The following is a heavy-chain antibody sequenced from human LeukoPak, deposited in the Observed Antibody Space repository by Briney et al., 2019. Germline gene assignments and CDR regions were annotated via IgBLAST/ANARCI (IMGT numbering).Heavy chain of an antibody. V-gene: IGHV1-18*04. CDR2: ISAYNGNT. Sequence: GASVKVSCKASGYTFTSYGISWVRQPPGQGLEWMGWISAYNGNTNYEQKLQGRVNITTDTSTSTAYMALRSLRSDDTAVYYCVRNPPWFGMVVAALDYWGQGTLVTVSS. CDR3: VRNPPWFGMVVAALDY. CDR1: GYTFTSYG. J-gene: IGHJ4*02. D-gene: IGHD2-15*01.